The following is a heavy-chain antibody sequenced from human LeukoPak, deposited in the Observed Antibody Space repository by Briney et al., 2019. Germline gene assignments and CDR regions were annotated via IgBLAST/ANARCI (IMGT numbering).Heavy chain of an antibody. CDR1: GGTFSSYA. V-gene: IGHV1-69*05. CDR3: ASNDLVVYAGLY. CDR2: IIPVFGTP. D-gene: IGHD2-8*01. J-gene: IGHJ4*02. Sequence: SVKVSCKASGGTFSSYAISWVRQAPGQGLEWVGVIIPVFGTPKYAQKFQGRVTITTDESTSTAYMELTSLRSEATAMYYCASNDLVVYAGLYWGQGTLVTVSS.